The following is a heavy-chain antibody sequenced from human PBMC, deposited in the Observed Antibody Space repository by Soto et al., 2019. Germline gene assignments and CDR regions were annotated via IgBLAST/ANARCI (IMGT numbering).Heavy chain of an antibody. CDR1: GFNFKKFA. J-gene: IGHJ1*01. CDR2: ISCCGGST. CDR3: AKADGEQWLMPHLDN. V-gene: IGHV3-23*01. Sequence: EVQLLESGGGVVQPGGSLRLSCEASGFNFKKFAMGWVRQAPGEGLEWVSGISCCGGSTFYADSVKGRFSLARDDSKNTVALQLNSLRVEDTAHYYCAKADGEQWLMPHLDNWGQGTQVTVS. D-gene: IGHD6-19*01.